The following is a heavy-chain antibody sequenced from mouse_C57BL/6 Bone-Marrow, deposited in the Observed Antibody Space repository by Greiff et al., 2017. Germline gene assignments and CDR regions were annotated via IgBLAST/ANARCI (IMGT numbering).Heavy chain of an antibody. Sequence: EVKLMESGPVLVKPGASVKMSCKASGYTFTDYYMNWVKQSHGKSLEWIGVINPYNGGTSYNQKFKGKATLTVDKSSSTAYMELNSLTSEDSAVYYCARVVYYYGRDFDYWGQGTTLTVSS. CDR2: INPYNGGT. J-gene: IGHJ2*01. CDR1: GYTFTDYY. V-gene: IGHV1-19*01. CDR3: ARVVYYYGRDFDY. D-gene: IGHD1-1*01.